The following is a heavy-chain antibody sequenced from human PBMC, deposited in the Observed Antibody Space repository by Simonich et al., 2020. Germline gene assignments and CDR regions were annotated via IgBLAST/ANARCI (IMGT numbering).Heavy chain of an antibody. CDR2: NYPGDLDT. D-gene: IGHD1-1*01. CDR3: ARQLNDFDI. Sequence: EVQLVQSGAEVKKPGESLTISCKGSGYSFTSYWIGWVRQMPGKGLAWMGLNYPGDLDTRSSPSVQGQVTSSADKSISTAYLQWSSLKASDTAMYYCARQLNDFDIWGQGTMVTVSS. J-gene: IGHJ3*02. CDR1: GYSFTSYW. V-gene: IGHV5-51*01.